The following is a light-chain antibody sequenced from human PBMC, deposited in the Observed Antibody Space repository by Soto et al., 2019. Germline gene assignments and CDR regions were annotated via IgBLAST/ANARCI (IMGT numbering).Light chain of an antibody. Sequence: EIVLTQSPGTLSLSPGERATLYCRVSQIINSAYLAGYQPKPGQAPRLLIHGASNRATGIPDRFSGSESGTDFTLTISRLEPEDFAVYYCQQYGTSPFTFGQGSKLEIK. CDR1: QIINSAY. CDR2: GAS. J-gene: IGKJ2*01. CDR3: QQYGTSPFT. V-gene: IGKV3-20*01.